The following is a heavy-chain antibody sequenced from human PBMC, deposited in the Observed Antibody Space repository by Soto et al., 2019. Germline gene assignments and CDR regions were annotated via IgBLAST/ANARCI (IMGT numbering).Heavy chain of an antibody. CDR2: VYYTGNT. Sequence: SEPLSLTCTVSGGSISSGDYHWSWIRQPPGKGLEWIGFVYYTGNTYYNPSLRSRVTISVDTSKNQFSLKLSSVTAADTAVYYCARSDFWSGYYTDYWGQGTLVTVSS. J-gene: IGHJ4*02. D-gene: IGHD3-3*01. CDR3: ARSDFWSGYYTDY. V-gene: IGHV4-30-4*08. CDR1: GGSISSGDYH.